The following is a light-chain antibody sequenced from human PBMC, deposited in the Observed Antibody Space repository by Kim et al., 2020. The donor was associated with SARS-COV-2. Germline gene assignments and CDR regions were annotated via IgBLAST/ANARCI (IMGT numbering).Light chain of an antibody. V-gene: IGLV1-51*01. J-gene: IGLJ2*01. CDR1: SSNIGNNY. CDR3: GTWDSSPL. Sequence: QSVLTQPPSMSAAPGQKVTISCSGSSSNIGNNYVSWYQQLPGTAPKLLIYDNNKRPSGIPDRFSGSKSGTSATLGITGLQTGDEADYYCGTWDSSPLFGGGTQLTVL. CDR2: DNN.